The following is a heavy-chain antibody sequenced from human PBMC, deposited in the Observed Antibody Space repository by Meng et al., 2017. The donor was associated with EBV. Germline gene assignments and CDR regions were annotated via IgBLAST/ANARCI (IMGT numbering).Heavy chain of an antibody. CDR2: VETKASKYAT. V-gene: IGHV3-73*01. CDR1: GFIFRDSA. J-gene: IGHJ4*02. CDR3: WGDLNYGSY. Sequence: VCLGGSGGGLVQPGGSLKLSCGASGFIFRDSAMHWVRQASGKGLGWVGRVETKASKYATAYAASVKGRFSVSRDDSKNMVFLEMNSLKTEDTARYYCWGDLNYGSYWGQGTLVTVSS. D-gene: IGHD3-16*01.